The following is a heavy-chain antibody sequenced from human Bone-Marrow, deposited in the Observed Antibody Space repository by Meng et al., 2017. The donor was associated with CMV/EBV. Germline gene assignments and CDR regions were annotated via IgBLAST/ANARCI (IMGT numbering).Heavy chain of an antibody. Sequence: LPLKEAGPGLVKPSETLSLTCTVSGGSISSSSYYWGWIRQPPGKGLEWIGSIYYSGSTYYNPSLKSRVTISVDTSKNQFSLKLSSVTAADTAVYYCARDVYGRGWFDPWGQGTLVTVSS. CDR3: ARDVYGRGWFDP. V-gene: IGHV4-39*07. CDR2: IYYSGST. CDR1: GGSISSSSYY. D-gene: IGHD3-16*01. J-gene: IGHJ5*02.